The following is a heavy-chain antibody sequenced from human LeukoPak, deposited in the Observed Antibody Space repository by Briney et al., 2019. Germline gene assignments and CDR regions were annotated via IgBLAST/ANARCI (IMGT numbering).Heavy chain of an antibody. V-gene: IGHV3-33*01. Sequence: GGSLRLSCAASGFTFSSYGLHWVRQAPGKGLEGVAVIWFDGVHKYYADSVKGRFTISRDKSQNTLYLQMNSLRGEDTAVYYCAREHCSGGSCYSQGRFVTDNWFDPWGQGTLVTVSS. D-gene: IGHD2-15*01. J-gene: IGHJ5*02. CDR2: IWFDGVHK. CDR1: GFTFSSYG. CDR3: AREHCSGGSCYSQGRFVTDNWFDP.